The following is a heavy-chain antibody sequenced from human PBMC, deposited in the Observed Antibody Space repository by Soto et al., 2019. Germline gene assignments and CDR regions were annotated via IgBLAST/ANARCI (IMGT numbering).Heavy chain of an antibody. J-gene: IGHJ6*02. CDR3: AEVSIRSIGGYYYYGMDV. V-gene: IGHV4-39*01. CDR1: GGSISSSSYY. Sequence: SETLSLTCTVSGGSISSSSYYWGWIRQPPGKGLEWIGSIYYSGSTYYNPSLKSRVTISVDTSKNQFSLKLSSVTAADTAVYYCAEVSIRSIGGYYYYGMDVWGQGTTVT. D-gene: IGHD2-21*01. CDR2: IYYSGST.